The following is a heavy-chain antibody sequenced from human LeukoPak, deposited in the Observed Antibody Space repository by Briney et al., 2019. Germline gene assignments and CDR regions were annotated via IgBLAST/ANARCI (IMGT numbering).Heavy chain of an antibody. Sequence: GGSLRLSCAASQFTFSNYAMNWVRQAPGKGLEWVSYINPTSVTIYYADSVRGRFTISRDNPSNSLYLQMDSLTEDDTAVYFCARQGVLLRNYFDSWGQGTQVTVSS. CDR1: QFTFSNYA. J-gene: IGHJ4*02. D-gene: IGHD2/OR15-2a*01. V-gene: IGHV3-48*02. CDR3: ARQGVLLRNYFDS. CDR2: INPTSVTI.